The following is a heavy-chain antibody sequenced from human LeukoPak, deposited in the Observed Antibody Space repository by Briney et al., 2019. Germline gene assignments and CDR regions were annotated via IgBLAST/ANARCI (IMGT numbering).Heavy chain of an antibody. CDR3: AAVGRYGGYAYYYGMDV. J-gene: IGHJ6*02. D-gene: IGHD5-12*01. V-gene: IGHV1-58*02. CDR1: GFTFSSSA. Sequence: SVMVSCKASGFTFSSSAMQWVRQARGRRLEWIGWIVVGSGNTNYAQKFQERVTITRDMSTSTAYMELSSLRSEDTAVYYCAAVGRYGGYAYYYGMDVWGQGTTVTVSS. CDR2: IVVGSGNT.